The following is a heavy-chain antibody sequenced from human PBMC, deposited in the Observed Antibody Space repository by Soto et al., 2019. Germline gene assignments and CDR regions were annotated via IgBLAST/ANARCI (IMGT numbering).Heavy chain of an antibody. Sequence: QITLKESGPSLVKPTQTLTLTCTFSGFSLSTGGVGVGWIRPTPGKALEWLALIYWDDDKRYSLTLRSTLTDIKRTSKNPVVITMIIIDTVDPTTYYGSHSRLAADGLQTYSSHNYKGMALRGQGTTITVSS. D-gene: IGHD2-15*01. CDR3: SHSRLAADGLQTYSSHNYKGMAL. V-gene: IGHV2-5*02. CDR2: IYWDDDK. CDR1: GFSLSTGGVG. J-gene: IGHJ6*02.